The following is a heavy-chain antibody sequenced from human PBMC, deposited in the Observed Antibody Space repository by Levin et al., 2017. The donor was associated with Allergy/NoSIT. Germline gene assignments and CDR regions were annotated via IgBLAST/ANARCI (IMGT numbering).Heavy chain of an antibody. D-gene: IGHD1-26*01. Sequence: GESLKISCGASGFTFSTYWMSWVRQAPGKGLEWVANIKPDESDKYYVDSVKGRFTISRDNAKNSLYLQMNSLRVDDTAVYYCARRGILVGASGWGYGMDVWGQGTSVTVSS. CDR1: GFTFSTYW. J-gene: IGHJ6*02. CDR2: IKPDESDK. CDR3: ARRGILVGASGWGYGMDV. V-gene: IGHV3-7*01.